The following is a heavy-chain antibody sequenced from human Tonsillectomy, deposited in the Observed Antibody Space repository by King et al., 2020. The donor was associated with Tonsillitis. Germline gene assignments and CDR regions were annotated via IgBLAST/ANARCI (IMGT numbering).Heavy chain of an antibody. CDR3: ARDTSVGAAIYFDY. J-gene: IGHJ4*02. CDR1: GFTFSSYA. V-gene: IGHV3-30-3*01. D-gene: IGHD2-15*01. Sequence: VQLVESGGGGVQPGRSLRLSCAASGFTFSSYAMHWVRQAPGRGLEWVAVISYDGSNKYYADSVKGRFTISRDNSKNTLYLQMNSLRAEDTAVYYCARDTSVGAAIYFDYWGQGTLVTVSS. CDR2: ISYDGSNK.